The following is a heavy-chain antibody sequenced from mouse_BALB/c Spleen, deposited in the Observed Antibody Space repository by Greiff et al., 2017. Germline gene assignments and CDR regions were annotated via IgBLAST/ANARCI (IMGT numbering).Heavy chain of an antibody. CDR1: GFTFSSYA. Sequence: DVQLVESGGGLVKPGGSLKLSCAASGFTFSSYAMSWVRQTPEKRLEWVASISSGGSTYYPDSVKGRFTISRDNARNILYLQMSSLRSEDTAMYYCARMGLRGDYYAMDYWGQGTSVTVSS. V-gene: IGHV5-6-5*01. J-gene: IGHJ4*01. D-gene: IGHD2-2*01. CDR2: ISSGGST. CDR3: ARMGLRGDYYAMDY.